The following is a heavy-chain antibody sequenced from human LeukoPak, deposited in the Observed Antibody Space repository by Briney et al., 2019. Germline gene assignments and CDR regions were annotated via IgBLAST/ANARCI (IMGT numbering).Heavy chain of an antibody. CDR2: IIPIFGTA. CDR1: GGTFSSYA. Sequence: SVKVSCKASGGTFSSYAISWVRQAPGQGLEWMGGIIPIFGTANYAQKFQGRVRITADESTSTAYMELSSLRSEDTAVYYCARDRGYSYGWIDFDYWGQGTLVTVSS. D-gene: IGHD5-18*01. CDR3: ARDRGYSYGWIDFDY. J-gene: IGHJ4*02. V-gene: IGHV1-69*01.